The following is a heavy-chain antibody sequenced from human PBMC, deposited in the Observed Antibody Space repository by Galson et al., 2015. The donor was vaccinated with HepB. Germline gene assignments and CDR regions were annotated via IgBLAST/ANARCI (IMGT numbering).Heavy chain of an antibody. D-gene: IGHD2-8*02. CDR3: VQDRSRCTGDCPGYFRQ. CDR1: GFTFSTYA. J-gene: IGHJ1*01. CDR2: FGESGRA. Sequence: SLRLSCAASGFTFSTYAMSWVRQAPGKGLEWVSGFGESGRAHYGDSVEGWFAISRDMSKNTLFLQMDSLRAEDTAIYYCVQDRSRCTGDCPGYFRQWGQGTLVTVSS. V-gene: IGHV3-23*01.